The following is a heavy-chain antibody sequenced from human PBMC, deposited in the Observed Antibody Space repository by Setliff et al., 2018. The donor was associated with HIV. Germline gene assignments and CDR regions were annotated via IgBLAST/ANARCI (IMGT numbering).Heavy chain of an antibody. Sequence: SETLSLTCTVSGGSISSYYWTWIRQPPGKGLEWIGYIHYSGSTNYNPSLQSRVTISVDTSKNHFSLKLSSVTAADTAVYYCAREAGSGSYYSRVYYMDVWGKGTTVTVSS. V-gene: IGHV4-59*01. CDR2: IHYSGST. D-gene: IGHD3-10*01. CDR1: GGSISSYY. J-gene: IGHJ6*03. CDR3: AREAGSGSYYSRVYYMDV.